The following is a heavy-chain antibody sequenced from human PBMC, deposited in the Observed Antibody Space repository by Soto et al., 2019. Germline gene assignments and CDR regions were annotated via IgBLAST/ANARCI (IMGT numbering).Heavy chain of an antibody. J-gene: IGHJ4*02. CDR2: IAYDGSNA. D-gene: IGHD2-2*01. V-gene: IGHV3-30-3*01. Sequence: PGGSLRLSCAASGFTFRNHAMHWVRQAPGKGLECLAVIAYDGSNAFYRDSVKGRFTISRDNSKNTLYLHMNSLRGEDTAMYYCAKARCSTANCYVTEYWGQGTRVTVSS. CDR3: AKARCSTANCYVTEY. CDR1: GFTFRNHA.